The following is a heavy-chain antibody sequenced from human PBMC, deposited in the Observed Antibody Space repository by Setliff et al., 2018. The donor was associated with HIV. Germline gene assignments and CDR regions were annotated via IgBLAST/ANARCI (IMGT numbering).Heavy chain of an antibody. V-gene: IGHV4-61*10. CDR1: GGSISSNSYY. Sequence: SETLSLTCTVSGGSISSNSYYWSWIRQPAGKGLEWIAEISHTGSTKYNPSLGSRVTISLATSKNQFSLSLRSLSAADTAVYYCARDKRYRFPFDSWGQGTLVTVSS. CDR2: ISHTGST. J-gene: IGHJ4*02. D-gene: IGHD2-2*02. CDR3: ARDKRYRFPFDS.